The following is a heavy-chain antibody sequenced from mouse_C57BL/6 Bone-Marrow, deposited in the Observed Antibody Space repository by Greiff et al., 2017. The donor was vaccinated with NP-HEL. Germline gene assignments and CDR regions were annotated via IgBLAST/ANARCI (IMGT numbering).Heavy chain of an antibody. CDR2: GQGLEWIG. J-gene: IGHJ3*01. D-gene: IGHD2-3*01. CDR1: YTFSRRVH. Sequence: VQLQQSGPELARPWASVKISCQAFYTFSRRVHFAIRDTNYWMQWVKQRPGQGLEWIGAIYPGNGDTSYNQKFKGKATLTADKSSSTAYMQLSSLTSEDSAVYYCVCGIYDGSGVFAYWGQGTLVTVSA. V-gene: IGHV1-87*01. CDR3: SEDSAVYYCVCGIYDGSGVFAY.